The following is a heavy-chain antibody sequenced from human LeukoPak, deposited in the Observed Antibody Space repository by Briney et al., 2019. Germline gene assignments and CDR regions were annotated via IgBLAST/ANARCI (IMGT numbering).Heavy chain of an antibody. D-gene: IGHD3-9*01. V-gene: IGHV3-23*01. CDR2: ISDSGIST. J-gene: IGHJ4*02. Sequence: GGSLRLSCAASGFTFTDYAMSWIRQAPGKGLEWVSTISDSGISTYYADFVKGRFTISRDNSRNTLYLQINSLRAEDTALFYCAEGDNNILTGYYNSFDSWGQGTLVTVSS. CDR1: GFTFTDYA. CDR3: AEGDNNILTGYYNSFDS.